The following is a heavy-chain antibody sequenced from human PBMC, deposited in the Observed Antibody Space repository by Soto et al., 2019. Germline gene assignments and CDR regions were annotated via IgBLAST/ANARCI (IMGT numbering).Heavy chain of an antibody. V-gene: IGHV3-21*01. CDR1: GFTFRSFT. CDR2: ISSNSAYI. CDR3: TRDASRDSSARGWFDP. Sequence: VGSLRLSCAASGFTFRSFTMNWVRQASGKGLEWVSTISSNSAYIYYTDALRGRFTISRDNAKNSLHLQMNSLRAEDTAVYYCTRDASRDSSARGWFDPWGPGTLVTVSS. D-gene: IGHD6-13*01. J-gene: IGHJ5*02.